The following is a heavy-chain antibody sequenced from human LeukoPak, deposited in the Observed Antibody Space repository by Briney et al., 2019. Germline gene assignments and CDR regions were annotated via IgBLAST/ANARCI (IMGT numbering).Heavy chain of an antibody. J-gene: IGHJ4*02. CDR1: GFTFSSYA. D-gene: IGHD3-22*01. Sequence: GGSLRLSCAASGFTFSSYAMSWVRQAPGKGLEWVSAISGRGGSTYYADSVKGRFTISRDNSKNTLYLQMNSLRAEDTAVYYCAKDKGGEINYYDSSGYYYWGQGTLVTVSS. CDR2: ISGRGGST. V-gene: IGHV3-23*01. CDR3: AKDKGGEINYYDSSGYYY.